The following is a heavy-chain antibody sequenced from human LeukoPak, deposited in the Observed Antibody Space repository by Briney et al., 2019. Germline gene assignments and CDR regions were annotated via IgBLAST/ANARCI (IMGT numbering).Heavy chain of an antibody. D-gene: IGHD3-10*01. CDR2: IYYSGST. Sequence: SSETLSLTCTVSGGSISSSRYYWGWIRQPPGKGLEWIGSIYYSGSTYYNPSLSRRVTISVDTSKNQFSLNLSSVTAADTAVYYCARERGGQYYFGSGTGIDYWGQGTLVTVSS. V-gene: IGHV4-39*07. CDR1: GGSISSSRYY. J-gene: IGHJ4*02. CDR3: ARERGGQYYFGSGTGIDY.